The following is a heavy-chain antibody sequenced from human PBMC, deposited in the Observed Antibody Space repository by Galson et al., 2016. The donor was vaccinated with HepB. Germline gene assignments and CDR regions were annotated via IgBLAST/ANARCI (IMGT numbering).Heavy chain of an antibody. J-gene: IGHJ5*02. CDR1: GFTFNNYV. D-gene: IGHD3-16*01. CDR2: ISGSGDST. V-gene: IGHV3-23*01. CDR3: AKGGSWGEIDWFDP. Sequence: SLRLSCAASGFTFNNYVMSWVRQAPGRGLEWVSAISGSGDSTYYADSVKGRFTISRDNSKNTLYLEMNSLRAEDTAVYSCAKGGSWGEIDWFDPWGRGTLVTVSS.